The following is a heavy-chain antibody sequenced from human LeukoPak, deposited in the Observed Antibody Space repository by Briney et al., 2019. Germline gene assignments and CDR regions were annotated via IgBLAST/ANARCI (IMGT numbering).Heavy chain of an antibody. CDR3: ARARGGLTVTTPFDY. CDR1: GGSISRGGYY. Sequence: SETLSLTCTVSGGSISRGGYYWSWIRQHPGEGLEWIGYIYYSGSTYYNPSLKSRVTISVDTSKTQFSLKLSSETAPDTAVYYCARARGGLTVTTPFDYWGQGTLVTVSS. D-gene: IGHD4-17*01. J-gene: IGHJ4*02. V-gene: IGHV4-31*03. CDR2: IYYSGST.